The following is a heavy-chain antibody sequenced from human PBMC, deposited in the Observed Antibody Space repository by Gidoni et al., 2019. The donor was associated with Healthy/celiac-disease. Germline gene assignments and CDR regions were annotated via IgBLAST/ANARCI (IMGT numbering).Heavy chain of an antibody. D-gene: IGHD3-3*01. J-gene: IGHJ6*02. Sequence: EVQLVESGGGLVQPGGSLRLSCAAAVFTFSSYWMHWVRPATGKGLVWGSRINSDGISTSYADSVNGRFTISRDNAKNTLYRQMNSLSADDTAVYYCARAAPYDFWSGYVLPSDYYYYVIDVWGQGTTVTVSS. CDR2: INSDGIST. CDR1: VFTFSSYW. CDR3: ARAAPYDFWSGYVLPSDYYYYVIDV. V-gene: IGHV3-74*01.